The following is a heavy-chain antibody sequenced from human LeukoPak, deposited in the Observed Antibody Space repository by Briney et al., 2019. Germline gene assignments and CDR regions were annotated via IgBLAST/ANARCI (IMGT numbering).Heavy chain of an antibody. D-gene: IGHD2-2*01. Sequence: ASVKVSCKASGYTFTSYYMHWVRQAPGQGLEWMGIINPSGGSTSYAQKFQGRVTMTRDTSTSTVYMELSSLRSEDTAVYYCARNTKDYCSGTSCYHDYYYYYMDVWGKGTTVTVSS. V-gene: IGHV1-46*01. CDR3: ARNTKDYCSGTSCYHDYYYYYMDV. CDR2: INPSGGST. CDR1: GYTFTSYY. J-gene: IGHJ6*03.